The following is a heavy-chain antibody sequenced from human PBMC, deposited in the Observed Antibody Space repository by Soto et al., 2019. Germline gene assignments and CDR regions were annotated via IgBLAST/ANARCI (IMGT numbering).Heavy chain of an antibody. J-gene: IGHJ4*02. D-gene: IGHD2-2*01. CDR2: IFYSGST. CDR3: ARDVYGPVATVFDY. Sequence: PSETLSLTCTVSGDSLNSGDYYWSWLRQPPGKGLEWIGYIFYSGSTHFNPSLKSRLSMSVDTTKNQFSLKLSSVTAADTAVYYCARDVYGPVATVFDYWGQGTLVTVSS. V-gene: IGHV4-30-4*01. CDR1: GDSLNSGDYY.